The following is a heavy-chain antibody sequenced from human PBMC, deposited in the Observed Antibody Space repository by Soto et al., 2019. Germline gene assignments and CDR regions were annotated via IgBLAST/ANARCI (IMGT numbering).Heavy chain of an antibody. D-gene: IGHD5-12*01. V-gene: IGHV3-30*18. CDR3: AKDLREMATIRPDY. Sequence: QVQLVESGGGVVQPGRSLRLSCAASGFTFSRFGIHWVRQAPGKGLEWVAVISYDGIDKNYADSVKGRFTISRENSKEMVYLQMNSLRAEDTAVYYCAKDLREMATIRPDYWGQGILVTVSS. J-gene: IGHJ4*02. CDR2: ISYDGIDK. CDR1: GFTFSRFG.